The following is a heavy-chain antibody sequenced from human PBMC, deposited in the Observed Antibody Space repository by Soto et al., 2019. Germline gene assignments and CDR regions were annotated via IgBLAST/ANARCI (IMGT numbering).Heavy chain of an antibody. J-gene: IGHJ5*02. Sequence: SETLSLTCTVSGGSSSSYCWSWIRQPPGKGLEWILYIYYSGSTNYNPSLKSRVTISVDTSKNQFSLKLSSVTAADTAVYYCAREILDTAMVEFNWFDPWGQATLVTVSS. CDR1: GGSSSSYC. CDR3: AREILDTAMVEFNWFDP. D-gene: IGHD5-18*01. CDR2: IYYSGST. V-gene: IGHV4-59*01.